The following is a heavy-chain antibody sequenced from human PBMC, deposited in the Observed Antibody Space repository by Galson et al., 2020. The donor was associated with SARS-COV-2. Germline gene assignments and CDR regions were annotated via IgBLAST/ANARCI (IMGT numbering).Heavy chain of an antibody. J-gene: IGHJ4*02. CDR1: GYTFTSYG. D-gene: IGHD6-19*01. CDR2: ISAYNGNT. CDR3: ARVSLEQWLVHQYYFDY. V-gene: IGHV1-18*04. Sequence: ASVKVSCKASGYTFTSYGISWVRQAPGQGLEWMGWISAYNGNTNYAQKLQGRVTVTTDTSTSTAYMELRSLRSDDTAVYYCARVSLEQWLVHQYYFDYWGQGTLVTVSS.